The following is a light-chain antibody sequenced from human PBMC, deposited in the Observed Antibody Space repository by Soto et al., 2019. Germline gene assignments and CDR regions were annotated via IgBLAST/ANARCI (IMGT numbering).Light chain of an antibody. Sequence: EIVLTQSPATLSLSPGERATLSCRASETIRGLLEWYQQRPGQPPRLLIYDTSIRATGVPARFSGTGSETDFTLTISGLQSEDSEVYFCQQYNNWPFSFGQGTRLEIK. J-gene: IGKJ5*01. CDR1: ETIRGL. CDR3: QQYNNWPFS. CDR2: DTS. V-gene: IGKV3-15*01.